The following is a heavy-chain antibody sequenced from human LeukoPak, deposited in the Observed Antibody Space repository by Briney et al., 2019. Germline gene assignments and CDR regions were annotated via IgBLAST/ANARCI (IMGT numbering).Heavy chain of an antibody. CDR2: ISSSGSTR. CDR1: GFTFSSYE. D-gene: IGHD2-21*02. CDR3: VRGVVVTAPTGDY. V-gene: IGHV3-48*03. Sequence: GGSLRLTCAASGFTFSSYEMNWVRQAPGKGLEWVSHISSSGSTRYYADSVKGRFTISRDNAKDSLYLQMNSLRVEDTAIYYCVRGVVVTAPTGDYWGQGTLVTVSS. J-gene: IGHJ4*02.